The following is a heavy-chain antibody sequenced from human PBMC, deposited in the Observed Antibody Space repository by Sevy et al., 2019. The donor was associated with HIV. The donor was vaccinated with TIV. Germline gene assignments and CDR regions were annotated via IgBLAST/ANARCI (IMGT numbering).Heavy chain of an antibody. CDR3: AREDIRVAGIGYYFHT. D-gene: IGHD6-19*01. CDR2: IRYDGTNR. CDR1: GFSISGYG. V-gene: IGHV3-33*01. Sequence: GGSLRLSCAASGFSISGYGMHWVRQAPGKGLEWVAVIRYDGTNREYADSEKGRFTISRDNSKNTLYLQMNSLRVEDTAVYYCAREDIRVAGIGYYFHTWGQGTLVTVSS. J-gene: IGHJ4*02.